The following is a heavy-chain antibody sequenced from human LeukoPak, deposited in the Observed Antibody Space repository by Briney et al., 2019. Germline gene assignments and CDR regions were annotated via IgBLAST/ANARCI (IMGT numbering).Heavy chain of an antibody. Sequence: GGSLRLSCVASGFTFSSYGMHWVRQAPGKGLEWVAVISYDGSNKYYADSVKGRFTISRDNSKNTVYLQMNSLRAEDTAMYYCARVFAGFDYWGQGTLVTVSS. V-gene: IGHV3-30*03. D-gene: IGHD3-3*01. J-gene: IGHJ4*02. CDR1: GFTFSSYG. CDR3: ARVFAGFDY. CDR2: ISYDGSNK.